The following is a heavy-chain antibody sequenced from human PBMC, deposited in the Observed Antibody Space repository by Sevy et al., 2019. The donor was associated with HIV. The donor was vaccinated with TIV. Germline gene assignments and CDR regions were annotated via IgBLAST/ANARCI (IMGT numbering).Heavy chain of an antibody. CDR2: INHSGST. J-gene: IGHJ4*02. CDR1: GGSFSGYY. D-gene: IGHD2-2*01. CDR3: ARELISPPSGFDY. V-gene: IGHV4-34*01. Sequence: SDTLSLTCAVYGGSFSGYYWSWIRQPPGKGLEWIGEINHSGSTNYNPSLKSRVTISVDTSKNQFSLKLSSVTAADTAVYYCARELISPPSGFDYWGQGTLVTVSS.